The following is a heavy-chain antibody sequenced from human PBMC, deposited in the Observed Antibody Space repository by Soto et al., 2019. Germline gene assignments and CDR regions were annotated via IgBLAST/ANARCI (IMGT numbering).Heavy chain of an antibody. CDR1: GGTFSSYA. Sequence: SVKVSCKASGGTFSSYAISWVRQAPGQGLEWMGGIIPIFGTASYAQKFQGRVTITADESTSTAYMELSSLRSEDTAVYYCASDYGGKKGYYYYGMDVWGQGTTVTVSS. CDR2: IIPIFGTA. CDR3: ASDYGGKKGYYYYGMDV. V-gene: IGHV1-69*13. D-gene: IGHD4-17*01. J-gene: IGHJ6*02.